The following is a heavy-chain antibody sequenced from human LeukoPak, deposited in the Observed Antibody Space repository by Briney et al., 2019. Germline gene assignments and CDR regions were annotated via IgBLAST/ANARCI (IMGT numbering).Heavy chain of an antibody. CDR2: ISSSSRTI. CDR3: AKDSAYYGMDV. V-gene: IGHV3-48*01. J-gene: IGHJ6*02. Sequence: PGGSLRLSCAASGFIFSNYNMNWVRQAPGKGLEWVSYISSSSRTIYYADSVKGRFTISRDNAKKSLYLQMNSLGAEDTAVYYCAKDSAYYGMDVWGQGTTVTVSS. CDR1: GFIFSNYN.